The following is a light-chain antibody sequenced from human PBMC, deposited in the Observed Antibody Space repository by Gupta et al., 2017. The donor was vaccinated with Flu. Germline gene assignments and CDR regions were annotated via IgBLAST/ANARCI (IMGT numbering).Light chain of an antibody. CDR2: SNS. Sequence: QSVLTHPPSASGPPGQRVTISCSGSSSNIGNNPVNWYQQFPGTAPKLLIYSNSQRPSGVPDRFSGSKSDTSASLAISGLQSDDEADFYCASWDDSLNGPVFGEGTKLTVL. CDR3: ASWDDSLNGPV. CDR1: SSNIGNNP. J-gene: IGLJ2*01. V-gene: IGLV1-44*01.